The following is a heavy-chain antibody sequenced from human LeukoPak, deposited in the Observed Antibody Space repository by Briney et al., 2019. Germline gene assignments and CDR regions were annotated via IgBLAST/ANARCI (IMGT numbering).Heavy chain of an antibody. D-gene: IGHD5-12*01. CDR3: VRDGGVSGYDLLDY. V-gene: IGHV3-7*01. CDR2: INQDGSEE. Sequence: LTGGSLRLSCAASGFTFSHYWMTWVRQAPGKGLEWVAQINQDGSEEYYMDSVKARFTISRDNAKNSVFLQMNSLRAEDTAVYYCVRDGGVSGYDLLDYWGQGTLVTVSS. CDR1: GFTFSHYW. J-gene: IGHJ4*02.